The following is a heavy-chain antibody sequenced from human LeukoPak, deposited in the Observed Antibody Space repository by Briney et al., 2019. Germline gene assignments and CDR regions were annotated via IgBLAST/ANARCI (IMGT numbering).Heavy chain of an antibody. CDR1: GGSISSYY. CDR2: IYYSGST. Sequence: SETLSLTCTVSGGSISSYYWSWIRQPPGKGLEWIGYIYYSGSTNYNPSLKSRVTISVDTSKNQLSLKLSSVTAADTAVYYCARAGRGFDPWGQGTLVTVSS. V-gene: IGHV4-59*01. J-gene: IGHJ5*02. CDR3: ARAGRGFDP.